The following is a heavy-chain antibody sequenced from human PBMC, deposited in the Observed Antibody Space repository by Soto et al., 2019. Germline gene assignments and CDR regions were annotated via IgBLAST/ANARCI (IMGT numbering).Heavy chain of an antibody. Sequence: EVQLVESGGGLVQPGGSLRLSCAASGFTFSSYSMNWVRQAPGKGLEWVSYISSSSSTIYYADSVKGRFTISRDNAENSLYLQMNSLRDEDPAVYYCARTCSSTSCYYYYYGMDVWCQGTTVTVSS. J-gene: IGHJ6*02. CDR2: ISSSSSTI. CDR1: GFTFSSYS. D-gene: IGHD2-2*01. CDR3: ARTCSSTSCYYYYYGMDV. V-gene: IGHV3-48*02.